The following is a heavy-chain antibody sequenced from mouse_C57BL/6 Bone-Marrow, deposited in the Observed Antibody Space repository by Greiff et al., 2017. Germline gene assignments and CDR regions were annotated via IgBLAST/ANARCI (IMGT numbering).Heavy chain of an antibody. V-gene: IGHV5-4*01. J-gene: IGHJ1*03. CDR3: ARGSHYYGSVWYFDV. CDR2: ISDGGSYT. D-gene: IGHD1-1*01. CDR1: GFTFSSYA. Sequence: EVQLVESGGGLVKPGGSLKLSCAASGFTFSSYAMSWVRQTPEKRLEWVATISDGGSYTYYPDNVKGRFTISRDNAKNNLYLQMSYLKSEDTAMYYCARGSHYYGSVWYFDVWGTGTTVTVSS.